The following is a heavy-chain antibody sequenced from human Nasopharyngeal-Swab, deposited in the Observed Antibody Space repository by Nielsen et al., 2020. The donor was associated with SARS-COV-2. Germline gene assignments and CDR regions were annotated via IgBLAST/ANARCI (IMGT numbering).Heavy chain of an antibody. CDR2: IRSKAYGGTT. CDR1: GITFGDYA. V-gene: IGHV3-49*04. J-gene: IGHJ6*02. Sequence: GGSLRLSCTASGITFGDYAMSWVRQAPGKGLEWVGFIRSKAYGGTTEYAASVKGGFTISRDDSKSIAYLQMNSLKTEDTAVYYCTRDIRVRGVPSDYYYGMDVWGQGTTVTVSS. CDR3: TRDIRVRGVPSDYYYGMDV. D-gene: IGHD3-10*01.